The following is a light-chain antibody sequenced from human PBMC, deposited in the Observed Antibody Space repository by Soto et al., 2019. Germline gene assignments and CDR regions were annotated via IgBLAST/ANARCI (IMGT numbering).Light chain of an antibody. J-gene: IGKJ2*01. CDR3: QQYNSYSGYT. Sequence: DIQMTQSPSTLSASVGDRVTFTCRASQTISSWLAWYQQKPGKAPKLLIYKASSLESGVPSRFSGSGSGTEFTLTISSLQPDDFATYYCQQYNSYSGYTFGQGTKLEIK. CDR2: KAS. CDR1: QTISSW. V-gene: IGKV1-5*03.